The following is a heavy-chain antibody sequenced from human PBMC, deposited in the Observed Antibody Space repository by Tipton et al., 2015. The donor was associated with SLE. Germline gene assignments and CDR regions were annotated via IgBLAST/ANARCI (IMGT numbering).Heavy chain of an antibody. CDR2: VFYSGGT. J-gene: IGHJ4*02. V-gene: IGHV4-39*07. CDR3: ARQSHDVPHTAAFDY. D-gene: IGHD1-1*01. CDR1: NGSITSLYDY. Sequence: GLVKPSETLSLTCTVSNGSITSLYDYWGWVRQPPGKGLEWLGSVFYSGGTYYNPTLKSRVTLSVDTSKNQFSLKLSSVTAADTAIYYCARQSHDVPHTAAFDYWGQGTLVTVSS.